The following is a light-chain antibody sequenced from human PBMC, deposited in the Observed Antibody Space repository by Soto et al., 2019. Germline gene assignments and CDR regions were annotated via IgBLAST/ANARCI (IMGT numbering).Light chain of an antibody. CDR1: QSINVW. J-gene: IGKJ4*01. CDR3: QQYNSYWT. CDR2: DVS. Sequence: IQMTQSPSTLSASLGDRATITSRASQSINVWLAWFQQKPGKAPKLLISDVSSLESGVPSRFSGSGFGTEFTLTISSLKADDVATYYRQQYNSYWTFGRGTKVDIK. V-gene: IGKV1-5*01.